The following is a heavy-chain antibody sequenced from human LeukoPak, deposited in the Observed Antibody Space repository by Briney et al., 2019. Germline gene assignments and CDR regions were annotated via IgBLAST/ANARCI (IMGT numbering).Heavy chain of an antibody. V-gene: IGHV3-66*01. D-gene: IGHD5-18*01. CDR2: IYSGGST. J-gene: IGHJ5*02. CDR1: GFTVSSNY. Sequence: GGSLRLSCAASGFTVSSNYMSWVRQAPGKGLEWVSVIYSGGSTYYADSVKGRFTISRDNSKNTLYLQMNSLRAEDTAVYYCAREVSGYSYGHPFDPWGQGTLVTVSS. CDR3: AREVSGYSYGHPFDP.